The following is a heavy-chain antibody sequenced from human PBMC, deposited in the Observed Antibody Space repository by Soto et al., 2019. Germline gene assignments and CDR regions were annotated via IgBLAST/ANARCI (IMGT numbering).Heavy chain of an antibody. CDR3: ARGGSSGWDLKYYFDY. V-gene: IGHV4-34*01. CDR2: INLSGST. CDR1: GGSFSGYY. D-gene: IGHD6-19*01. Sequence: QVQLQQWGAGLLKPSETLSLTCAVYGGSFSGYYWSWIRQPPGKGLEWIGEINLSGSTNYHPSLKSRVTISVDTSKNQFSLKLSSVTAADTAVYYCARGGSSGWDLKYYFDYWGQGTLVTVSS. J-gene: IGHJ4*02.